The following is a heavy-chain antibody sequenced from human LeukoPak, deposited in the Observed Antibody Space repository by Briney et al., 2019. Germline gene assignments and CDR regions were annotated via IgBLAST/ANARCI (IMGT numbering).Heavy chain of an antibody. V-gene: IGHV3-7*02. D-gene: IGHD6-19*01. CDR1: GFTFHSCW. Sequence: PGGSLRLSCAASGFTFHSCWMTWVRQAPGEGLEWVANIKPDGSDKYYVDSVKGRFTISRDNAKNSLSLQMNSLRVEDTAVYYCANVRSDWSFDYWGQGTLVTVSS. CDR3: ANVRSDWSFDY. J-gene: IGHJ4*02. CDR2: IKPDGSDK.